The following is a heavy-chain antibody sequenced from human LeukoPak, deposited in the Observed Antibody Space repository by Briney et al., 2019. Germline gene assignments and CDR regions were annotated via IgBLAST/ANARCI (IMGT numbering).Heavy chain of an antibody. CDR3: ARERDYDQDY. CDR1: GGSISSSSYY. CDR2: IYYSGST. D-gene: IGHD4-17*01. V-gene: IGHV4-39*07. J-gene: IGHJ4*02. Sequence: SETLSLTCTVSGGSISSSSYYWGWIRQPPGKGLEWIGSIYYSGSTYYNPSLKSRVTISVDTSKNQFSLKLSSVTAADTAVYYCARERDYDQDYWGQGTLVTVSS.